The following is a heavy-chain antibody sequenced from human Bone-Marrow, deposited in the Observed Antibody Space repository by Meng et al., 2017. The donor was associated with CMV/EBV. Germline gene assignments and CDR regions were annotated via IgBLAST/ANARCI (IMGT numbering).Heavy chain of an antibody. CDR3: ARIRTTILGMLLTGNGGSALDV. CDR1: GFTFSSYW. CDR2: IKQDGSEK. D-gene: IGHD5-24*01. Sequence: GGSLRLSCAASGFTFSSYWMSWVRQAPGKGLEWVANIKQDGSEKYYVDSVKGRFTVSRDNAKNSLHLQMNRLRAEDTAMYYCARIRTTILGMLLTGNGGSALDVWGQGTMVTVSS. J-gene: IGHJ3*01. V-gene: IGHV3-7*01.